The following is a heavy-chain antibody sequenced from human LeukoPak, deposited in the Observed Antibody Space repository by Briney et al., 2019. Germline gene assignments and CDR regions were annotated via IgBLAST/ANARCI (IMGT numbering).Heavy chain of an antibody. Sequence: SETLSLTCAVYGGSFSGYYWSWIRQPPGNRLEWIGEINHSGSTNYNPSLKSRVTISVDTSKNQFSLKLSSVTAANTAVYYCARRDSSSSRGVDYYGMDVWGQGTTVTVSS. J-gene: IGHJ6*02. V-gene: IGHV4-34*01. CDR3: ARRDSSSSRGVDYYGMDV. CDR2: INHSGST. D-gene: IGHD6-6*01. CDR1: GGSFSGYY.